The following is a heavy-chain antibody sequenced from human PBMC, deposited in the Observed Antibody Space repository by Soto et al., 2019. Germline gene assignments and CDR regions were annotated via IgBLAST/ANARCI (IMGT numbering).Heavy chain of an antibody. CDR3: ATQEVGGSYVYTFDP. V-gene: IGHV4-39*01. CDR1: GGSFPSSSYS. CDR2: IYYSGST. Sequence: QLHLRESGPGLVKPSETLSFTCTVPGGSFPSSSYSWGGIRKPPGKGLEWIGIIYYSGSTYYNPSLKSRVTISVDTSKNQFSLKLSSVTAADTAVYYCATQEVGGSYVYTFDPWGQGTLVTVSS. D-gene: IGHD1-26*01. J-gene: IGHJ5*02.